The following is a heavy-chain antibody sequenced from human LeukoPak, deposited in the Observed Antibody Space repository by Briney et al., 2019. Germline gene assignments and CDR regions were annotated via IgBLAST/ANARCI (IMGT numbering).Heavy chain of an antibody. CDR2: IYYSGST. D-gene: IGHD3-22*01. J-gene: IGHJ3*02. CDR1: GGSISSGGYY. Sequence: KPSETLSLTCTVSGGSISSGGYYWNWIRQHPGKGLEWIGYIYYSGSTYYNPSLRSRLTISVDTSKNQFSLKLSSVTAADTAVYYCARDNRDDYYDSSGFFGAFDIWGQGTMVTVSS. V-gene: IGHV4-31*03. CDR3: ARDNRDDYYDSSGFFGAFDI.